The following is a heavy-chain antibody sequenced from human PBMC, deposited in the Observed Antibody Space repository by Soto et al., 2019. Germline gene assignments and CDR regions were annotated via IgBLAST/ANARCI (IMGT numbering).Heavy chain of an antibody. V-gene: IGHV3-21*01. Sequence: GGSLRLSCAASGFTFSSYSMNWVRQAPGKGLEWVSSISSSSYIYYADSVKGRFTISRDNAKNSLYLQMNSLRAEDTAVYYCARGKGLYDSSGYPYWGQGTLVTVSS. D-gene: IGHD3-22*01. CDR3: ARGKGLYDSSGYPY. J-gene: IGHJ4*02. CDR1: GFTFSSYS. CDR2: ISSSSYI.